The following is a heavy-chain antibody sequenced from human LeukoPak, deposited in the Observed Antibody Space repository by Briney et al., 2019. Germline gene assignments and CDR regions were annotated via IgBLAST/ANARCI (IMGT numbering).Heavy chain of an antibody. CDR1: GGTFSSYA. J-gene: IGHJ4*02. CDR2: IIPIFGTA. CDR3: ARIPDSRSWFFDY. D-gene: IGHD6-6*01. Sequence: SVKVSCKASGGTFSSYAISWVRQAPGQGLEWMGGIIPIFGTANYAQKFQGRVTITADESTSTAYMELSSLRSEDTAVHYCARIPDSRSWFFDYWGQGTLVTVSS. V-gene: IGHV1-69*13.